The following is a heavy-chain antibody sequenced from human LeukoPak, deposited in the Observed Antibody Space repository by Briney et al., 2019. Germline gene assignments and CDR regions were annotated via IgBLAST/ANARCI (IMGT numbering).Heavy chain of an antibody. J-gene: IGHJ4*02. Sequence: GASVKVSCKASGGTFSSYAISWVRQAPGQGLEWMGRIIPILGIANYAQKFQGRVTITADKSTSTAYMELSSLRSEDTAVYYCASDTTVAGLGDYWGQGTLVTVSS. CDR3: ASDTTVAGLGDY. CDR2: IIPILGIA. V-gene: IGHV1-69*04. D-gene: IGHD6-19*01. CDR1: GGTFSSYA.